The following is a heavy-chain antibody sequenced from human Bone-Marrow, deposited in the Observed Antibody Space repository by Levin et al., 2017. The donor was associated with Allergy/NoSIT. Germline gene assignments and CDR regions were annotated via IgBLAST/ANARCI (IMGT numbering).Heavy chain of an antibody. J-gene: IGHJ4*02. CDR3: ARENWFRLDY. CDR1: GFTFSTYS. Sequence: GGSLRLSCTDSGFTFSTYSMNWVRQAPGKGLEWLSYISSSSSDIYYADSVRGRFTISRDNAKNSLYLQMNSLRDEDTAVYYCARENWFRLDYWGQGTLVTVSS. CDR2: ISSSSSDI. V-gene: IGHV3-48*02. D-gene: IGHD3-9*01.